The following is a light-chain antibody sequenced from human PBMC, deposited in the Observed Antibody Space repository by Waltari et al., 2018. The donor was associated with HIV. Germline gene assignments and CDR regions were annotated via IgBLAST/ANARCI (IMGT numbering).Light chain of an antibody. CDR1: SSNIGRNP. CDR3: AAWDDSLNGVV. V-gene: IGLV1-44*01. CDR2: SNN. Sequence: QSVLTQPPSASATPGQRVTISCSGSSSNIGRNPVTWYQQLPGTAPKLLIYSNNQRPSGVADRFSGSKSGTSASLAISGLQSEDEADYYCAAWDDSLNGVVFGGGTKLTVL. J-gene: IGLJ2*01.